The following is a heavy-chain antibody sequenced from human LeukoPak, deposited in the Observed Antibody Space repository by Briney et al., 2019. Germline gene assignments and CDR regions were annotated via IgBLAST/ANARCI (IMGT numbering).Heavy chain of an antibody. J-gene: IGHJ4*02. D-gene: IGHD3-10*01. Sequence: GGSLRLSCAASGFTFSSYGMHWVRQAPGKGLEWVAFIRYDGSNKYCADSVKGRFTISRDNSKNTLYLQMNSLRAEDTAVYYCAKDLTEYYYGSGIYWGQGTLVTVSS. CDR2: IRYDGSNK. V-gene: IGHV3-30*02. CDR3: AKDLTEYYYGSGIY. CDR1: GFTFSSYG.